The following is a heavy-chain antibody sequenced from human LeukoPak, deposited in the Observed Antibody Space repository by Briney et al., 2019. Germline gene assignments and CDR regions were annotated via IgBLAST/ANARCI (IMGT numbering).Heavy chain of an antibody. CDR1: GYTFTSYY. CDR2: INPSGGST. CDR3: ARDYPWLASSTFDS. V-gene: IGHV1-46*01. D-gene: IGHD2-2*01. Sequence: ASVKVSCKASGYTFTSYYMHWVRQAPGQGLEWMGIINPSGGSTSYAQKFQDRVTITRDTSASAAYLGLSSLRLEDTAVYYCARDYPWLASSTFDSWGQGTLVTVSS. J-gene: IGHJ4*02.